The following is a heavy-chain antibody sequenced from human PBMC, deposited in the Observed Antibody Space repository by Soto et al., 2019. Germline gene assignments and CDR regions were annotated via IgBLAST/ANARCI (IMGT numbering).Heavy chain of an antibody. CDR3: IRGGSPYYYDY. CDR1: GFIFSGYA. J-gene: IGHJ4*02. CDR2: ILSKAGNYAT. V-gene: IGHV3-73*01. Sequence: EVQLVESGGGLVQPGGSLKLSCAASGFIFSGYAVHWVRKASGKGLEWVGRILSKAGNYATAYPASMKGRFTISRDDSENTAFLQMNSLKTEDTAVYYCIRGGSPYYYDYWGQRTLVAVSS.